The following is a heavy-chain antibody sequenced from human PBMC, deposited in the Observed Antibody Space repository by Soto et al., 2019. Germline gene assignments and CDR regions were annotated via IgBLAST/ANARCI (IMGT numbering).Heavy chain of an antibody. CDR3: ARDSWMRNIAARPRNYGMDV. Sequence: PSQTLSLTCAISGDSVSSNSAAWNWIRQSPSRGLEWLGRTYYRSKWYNDYAVSVKSRITINPDTSKNQFSLQLNSVTPEDTAVYYCARDSWMRNIAARPRNYGMDVWGQGTTVTVSS. V-gene: IGHV6-1*01. CDR1: GDSVSSNSAA. D-gene: IGHD6-6*01. J-gene: IGHJ6*02. CDR2: TYYRSKWYN.